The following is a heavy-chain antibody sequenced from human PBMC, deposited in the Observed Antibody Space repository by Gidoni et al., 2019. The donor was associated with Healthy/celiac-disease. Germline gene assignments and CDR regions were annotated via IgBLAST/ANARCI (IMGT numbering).Heavy chain of an antibody. CDR1: GFTFSSYG. Sequence: QVQLVESGGGVVQPGRSLRLSCAVSGFTFSSYGMHWVRQAPGKGLGWVAVISYDGSNKYYADSVKGRFTISRDNSKNTLYLQMNSLRAEDTAVYYCAKDRSGWNSFDYWGQGTLVTVSS. CDR2: ISYDGSNK. J-gene: IGHJ4*02. CDR3: AKDRSGWNSFDY. D-gene: IGHD6-19*01. V-gene: IGHV3-30*18.